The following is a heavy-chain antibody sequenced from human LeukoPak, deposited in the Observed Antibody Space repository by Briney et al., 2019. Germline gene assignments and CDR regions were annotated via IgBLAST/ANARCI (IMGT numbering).Heavy chain of an antibody. CDR1: EFTFSNYA. D-gene: IGHD3-10*01. V-gene: IGHV3-23*01. Sequence: GGSLRLSCAASEFTFSNYAMNWVRQAPGKGLEWVSGISGGGGSTYYADSVKGRFTISRDNSKNTLYLQMNSLRAEDTAVYYCARALNYYGSGSYYNIWGQGTMVTVSS. CDR2: ISGGGGST. CDR3: ARALNYYGSGSYYNI. J-gene: IGHJ3*02.